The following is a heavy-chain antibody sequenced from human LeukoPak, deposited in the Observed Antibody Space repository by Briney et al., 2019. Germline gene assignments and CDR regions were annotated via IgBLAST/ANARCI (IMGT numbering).Heavy chain of an antibody. J-gene: IGHJ4*02. V-gene: IGHV4-59*02. D-gene: IGHD2/OR15-2a*01. CDR3: SEGYFEPFDH. CDR2: LSYTGKT. Sequence: PSETLSLTCNVSGVSVSTSHWNWIRQRPGKGLEWIGCLSYTGKTDYHPSLKSRVSISLGSSNNHFSLKLTSVTAADTAVYYCSEGYFEPFDHWGQGILVTVSS. CDR1: GVSVSTSH.